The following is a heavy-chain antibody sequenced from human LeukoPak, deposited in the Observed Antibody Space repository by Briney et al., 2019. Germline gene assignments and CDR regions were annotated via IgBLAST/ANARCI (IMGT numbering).Heavy chain of an antibody. D-gene: IGHD3-22*01. CDR1: GFTVSRSF. J-gene: IGHJ4*02. CDR3: TTTLYDSSGYYSDDY. V-gene: IGHV3-15*01. CDR2: IKSKTDGGTT. Sequence: GGSLRLSCAASGFTVSRSFMSWVRQAPGKGLEWVGRIKSKTDGGTTDYAAPVKGRFTISRDDSKNTLYLQMNSLKTEDTAVYYCTTTLYDSSGYYSDDYWGQGTLVTVSS.